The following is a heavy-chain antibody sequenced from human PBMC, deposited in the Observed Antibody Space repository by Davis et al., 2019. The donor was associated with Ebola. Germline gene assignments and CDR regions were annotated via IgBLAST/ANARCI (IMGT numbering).Heavy chain of an antibody. Sequence: GESLKISCAASGFTFSSYAMHWVRQAPGKGLEWVAVISYDGSNKYYADSVKGRFTISRDNSKNTLYLQMNSLRAEDTAVYYCARDSAIFAAGYYYYGMDVWGQGTTVTVSS. J-gene: IGHJ6*02. CDR1: GFTFSSYA. CDR3: ARDSAIFAAGYYYYGMDV. D-gene: IGHD3-3*01. V-gene: IGHV3-30-3*01. CDR2: ISYDGSNK.